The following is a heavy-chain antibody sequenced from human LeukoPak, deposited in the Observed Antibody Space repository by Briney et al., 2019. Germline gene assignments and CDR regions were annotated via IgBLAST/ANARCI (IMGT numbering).Heavy chain of an antibody. CDR2: IIPILGIA. V-gene: IGHV1-69*04. Sequence: SVKVSCKASGGTFSSYAISWVRQAPGQGLEWMGRIIPILGIANHAQDFQGRVTITADKSTSTAYMELSSLRSEDTAVYYCARDPSGSWQWFDYWGQGTLVTVSS. J-gene: IGHJ4*02. CDR3: ARDPSGSWQWFDY. D-gene: IGHD1-26*01. CDR1: GGTFSSYA.